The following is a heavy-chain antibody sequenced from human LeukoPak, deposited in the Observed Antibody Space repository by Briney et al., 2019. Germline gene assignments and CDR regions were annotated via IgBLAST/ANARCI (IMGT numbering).Heavy chain of an antibody. Sequence: GGSLRLSCAASGFTFSDYYMSWIRQAPGKGLEWVSYISSSGSTIYYADSVKGRFTISRDNAKNSLYLQMNSLRAEDTAVYYCARDRRGGTLLLWFGELFDYWGQGTLVTVSS. CDR1: GFTFSDYY. CDR2: ISSSGSTI. D-gene: IGHD3-10*01. J-gene: IGHJ4*02. CDR3: ARDRRGGTLLLWFGELFDY. V-gene: IGHV3-11*04.